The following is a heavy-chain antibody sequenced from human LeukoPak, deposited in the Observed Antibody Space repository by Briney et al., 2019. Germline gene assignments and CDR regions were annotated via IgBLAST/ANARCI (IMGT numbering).Heavy chain of an antibody. CDR3: AREGMVVAPRYSSYFDY. V-gene: IGHV3-30*01. J-gene: IGHJ4*02. CDR2: ISYDGSNK. Sequence: GGSLRLSCAASGFTFSSYAMHWVRQAPGKGLEWVAVISYDGSNKYYADPVKGRFTISRDNSKNTLYLQMNSLRAEDTAVYYCAREGMVVAPRYSSYFDYWGQGTLVTVSS. CDR1: GFTFSSYA. D-gene: IGHD2-15*01.